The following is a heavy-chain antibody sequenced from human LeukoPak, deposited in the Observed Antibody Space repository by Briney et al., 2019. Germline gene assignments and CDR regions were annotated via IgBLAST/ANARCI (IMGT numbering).Heavy chain of an antibody. CDR2: NSANNGNT. D-gene: IGHD2-2*01. J-gene: IGHJ3*02. CDR3: ARVNPAAMEAFDI. Sequence: ASVKVSCKASGYTLTSYGISWVRQASGKGFEWMGWNSANNGNTNYAQKLQSIVTMTTNTTTSTAYMKLRSLRSDDTAVYYCARVNPAAMEAFDIWGQGTMVTVSS. CDR1: GYTLTSYG. V-gene: IGHV1-18*01.